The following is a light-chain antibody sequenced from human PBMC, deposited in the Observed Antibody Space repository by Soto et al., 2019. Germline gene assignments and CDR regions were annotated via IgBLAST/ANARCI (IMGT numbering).Light chain of an antibody. J-gene: IGLJ1*01. V-gene: IGLV2-11*01. Sequence: QSALTQPRSVSGSPGQSVTSSCTGTSSDVGGYNYVSWYLQHPGKAPKVMIYDVSKRPSGVPDRFSGSKSGNTASLTISGLQSEDEADYYCCSFAGNYIYVFGTGTKATVL. CDR3: CSFAGNYIYV. CDR1: SSDVGGYNY. CDR2: DVS.